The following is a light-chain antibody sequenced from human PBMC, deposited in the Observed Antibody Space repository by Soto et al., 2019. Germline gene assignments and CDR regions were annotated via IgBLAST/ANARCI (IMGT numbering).Light chain of an antibody. V-gene: IGLV2-14*01. CDR2: DVS. Sequence: QAVLTQPASVSGSPGQSITISCTGTSSDVGRYKYVSWYLQHPGKAPKLMLYDVSDRPSGVSNRFSGPKSGNTAFLTISGLQAEDEADYYCSSYSSSSTPYVFGTGTKLTVL. CDR1: SSDVGRYKY. CDR3: SSYSSSSTPYV. J-gene: IGLJ1*01.